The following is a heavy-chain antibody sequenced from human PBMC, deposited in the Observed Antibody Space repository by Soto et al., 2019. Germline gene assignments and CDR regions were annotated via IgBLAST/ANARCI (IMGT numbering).Heavy chain of an antibody. CDR3: ARGYYDSSGTPSFDY. Sequence: GGSLRLSCAASGFTFSDYYMSWIRQAPGKGLEWVSYISSSSSYTNYADSVKGRFTISRDNAKNSLYLQMNSLRAEDTAVYYCARGYYDSSGTPSFDYWGQGTLVTRLL. CDR1: GFTFSDYY. J-gene: IGHJ4*02. V-gene: IGHV3-11*06. CDR2: ISSSSSYT. D-gene: IGHD3-22*01.